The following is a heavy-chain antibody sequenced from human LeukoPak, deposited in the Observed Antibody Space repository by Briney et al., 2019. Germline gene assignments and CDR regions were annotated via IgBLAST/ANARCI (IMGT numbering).Heavy chain of an antibody. Sequence: GGSLRLSCAASGFIFSSYGMHWVRQAPGKGLEWVAFIRYDGSNKYYADSVKGRFTISRDNSKNTLYLQMNSLRAEDTAVYYSAKDRVSDFWSGYFDYWGQGTLVTVSS. CDR1: GFIFSSYG. CDR3: AKDRVSDFWSGYFDY. D-gene: IGHD3-3*01. CDR2: IRYDGSNK. V-gene: IGHV3-30*02. J-gene: IGHJ4*02.